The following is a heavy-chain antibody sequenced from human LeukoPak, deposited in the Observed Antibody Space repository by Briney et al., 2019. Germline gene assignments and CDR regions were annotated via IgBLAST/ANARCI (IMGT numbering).Heavy chain of an antibody. V-gene: IGHV3-64*01. CDR2: ISSNGGST. J-gene: IGHJ4*02. CDR1: GFTFSSYA. D-gene: IGHD3-22*01. CDR3: AGGGPYYYDSSGSYY. Sequence: PGGTLRLSCAASGFTFSSYAMHWVRQAPGKGLEYVSAISSNGGSTYYANSVKGRFTISRDNSKNTLYIQIGSLRCEAMAVYYCAGGGPYYYDSSGSYYWGQGTLVTVSS.